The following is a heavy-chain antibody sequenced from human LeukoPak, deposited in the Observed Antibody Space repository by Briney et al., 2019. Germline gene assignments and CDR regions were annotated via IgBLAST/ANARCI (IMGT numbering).Heavy chain of an antibody. CDR2: IYHSGST. V-gene: IGHV4-38-2*01. D-gene: IGHD6-13*01. J-gene: IGHJ4*02. Sequence: SETLSLTCAVSGYSISSGYYWGWIRQPPGKGMEWIGSIYHSGSTYYNPSLKSRVTISVDTSKNQFSLKLSSVTAADTAVYYCANTLWNPTYSSSWSEYWGQGTLVTVSS. CDR3: ANTLWNPTYSSSWSEY. CDR1: GYSISSGYY.